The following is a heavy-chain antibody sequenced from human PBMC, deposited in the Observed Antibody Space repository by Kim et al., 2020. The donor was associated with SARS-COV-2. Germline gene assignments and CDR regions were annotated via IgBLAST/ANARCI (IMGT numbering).Heavy chain of an antibody. D-gene: IGHD6-19*01. CDR2: P. J-gene: IGHJ4*02. Sequence: PTYAQGFTGRFVFSLDTSVSTAYLQIGSLKAEDTAVYYCALRSRFGWVDYWGQGTLVTVSS. CDR3: ALRSRFGWVDY. V-gene: IGHV7-4-1*01.